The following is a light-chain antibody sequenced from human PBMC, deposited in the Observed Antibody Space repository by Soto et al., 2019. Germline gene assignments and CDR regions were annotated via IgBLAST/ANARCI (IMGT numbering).Light chain of an antibody. V-gene: IGKV1-9*01. Sequence: IQLTQSPSSLSASVGDRVSITCRASQDIKTYLAGYQQKQGKAPKLLISGTFTLQTGVPSRFNGSGSGTDFTITISRLQPEDFATYYCHHLNNYPPFTFGPGTKVDLE. J-gene: IGKJ3*01. CDR2: GTF. CDR1: QDIKTY. CDR3: HHLNNYPPFT.